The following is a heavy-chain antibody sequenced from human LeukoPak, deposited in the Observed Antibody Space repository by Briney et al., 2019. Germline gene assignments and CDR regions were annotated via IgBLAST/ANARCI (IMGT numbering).Heavy chain of an antibody. J-gene: IGHJ4*02. CDR1: GGSFSTFY. V-gene: IGHV4-59*08. Sequence: PSETLSLTCTVSGGSFSTFYWSWIRQPPGKGLDWIGFISYTGSTNYNPSLKSRVTISVDTSKNQFSLKVTSVTAADTAVYYCARAIGIYSSSDYWGQGTLVTVSS. CDR3: ARAIGIYSSSDY. D-gene: IGHD5-12*01. CDR2: ISYTGST.